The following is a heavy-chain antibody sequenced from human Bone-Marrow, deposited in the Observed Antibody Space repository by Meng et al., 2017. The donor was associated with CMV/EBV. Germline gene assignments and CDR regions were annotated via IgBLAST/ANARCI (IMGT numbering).Heavy chain of an antibody. D-gene: IGHD2-2*01. Sequence: CTVTSDAVHWGRQAHGQRREGMGGVNAGKGNTIYSKKFQDRVTCTRDTSATTAYMEWSSLRSEDTAVYYCAREGYCSSTNCPRWLDPWGQGTLVTVSS. CDR3: AREGYCSSTNCPRWLDP. J-gene: IGHJ5*02. CDR1: CTVTSDA. V-gene: IGHV1-3*01. CDR2: VNAGKGNT.